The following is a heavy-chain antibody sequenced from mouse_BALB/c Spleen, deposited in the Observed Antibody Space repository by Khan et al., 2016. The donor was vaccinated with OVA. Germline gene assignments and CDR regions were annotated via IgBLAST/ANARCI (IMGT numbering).Heavy chain of an antibody. Sequence: VQLKESGPGLVKPSQSLSLTCSVTGYSITSGYYWNWIRQFPGNKLEWMGYISYDGSNNYNPSLKNRISITRDTSKNQFFLTLNSVTTEDTATYYGAKDYYGNYYFDYWGQGTTLTVSS. CDR1: GYSITSGYY. J-gene: IGHJ2*01. D-gene: IGHD2-1*01. CDR3: AKDYYGNYYFDY. V-gene: IGHV3-6*02. CDR2: ISYDGSN.